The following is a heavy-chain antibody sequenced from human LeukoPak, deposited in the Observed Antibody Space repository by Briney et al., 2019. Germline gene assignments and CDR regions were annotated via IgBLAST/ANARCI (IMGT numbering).Heavy chain of an antibody. Sequence: GGSLRLSCAASGFTFSDYYMSWIRQAPGKGLEWVSYISSSSSYTNYADSVKGRFTNSRDNAKNSLYLQMNSLRAEDTAVYYCARDNTVTTSVDYWGQGTLVTVSS. CDR3: ARDNTVTTSVDY. CDR1: GFTFSDYY. CDR2: ISSSSSYT. J-gene: IGHJ4*02. V-gene: IGHV3-11*06. D-gene: IGHD4-17*01.